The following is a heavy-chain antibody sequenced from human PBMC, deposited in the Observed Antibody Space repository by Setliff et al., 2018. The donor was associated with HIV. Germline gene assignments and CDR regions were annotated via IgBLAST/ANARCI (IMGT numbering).Heavy chain of an antibody. CDR3: ARVIRGVIITYDYYCIDV. Sequence: SETLSLTCAVYGGSFSGYYWSWIRQTPGRGLEWIGEINHSGTTNDNPSLKSRVTISVDASENQFSLKLSSVTAADTAVYYCARVIRGVIITYDYYCIDVWGKGTTVTVSS. V-gene: IGHV4-34*01. CDR1: GGSFSGYY. J-gene: IGHJ6*03. CDR2: INHSGTT. D-gene: IGHD3-10*01.